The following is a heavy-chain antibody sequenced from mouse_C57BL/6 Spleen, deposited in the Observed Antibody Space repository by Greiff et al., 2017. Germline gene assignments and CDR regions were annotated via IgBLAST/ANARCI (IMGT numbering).Heavy chain of an antibody. J-gene: IGHJ2*01. V-gene: IGHV1-59*01. D-gene: IGHD1-1*01. CDR1: GYTFTSYW. CDR2: IDPSDSYT. CDR3: ARDISSSYYFDY. Sequence: QVQLQQPGAELVRPGTSVKLSCKASGYTFTSYWMHRVKQRPGQGLEWIGVIDPSDSYTNYNQKFKGKATLTVDTSSSTAYMQLSSLTSEDSAVYYCARDISSSYYFDYWGQGTTLTVSS.